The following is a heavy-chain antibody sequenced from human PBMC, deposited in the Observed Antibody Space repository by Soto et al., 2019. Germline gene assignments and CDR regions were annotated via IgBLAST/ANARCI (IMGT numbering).Heavy chain of an antibody. D-gene: IGHD3-3*01. Sequence: PSETLSLTCAVYGGSFNGYYWNWIRQPPGKGLEWIGEIDHSGSTYYNPSLKSRVTISVDTSKNQFSLKLSSVTAAETAVYYCARGGIYREAVFAVVIKRGGWFDHWGQGTLVTVSS. CDR1: GGSFNGYY. CDR3: ARGGIYREAVFAVVIKRGGWFDH. CDR2: IDHSGST. J-gene: IGHJ5*02. V-gene: IGHV4-34*01.